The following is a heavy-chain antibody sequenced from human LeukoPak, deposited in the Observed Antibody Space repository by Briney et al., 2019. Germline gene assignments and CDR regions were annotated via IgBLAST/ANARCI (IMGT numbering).Heavy chain of an antibody. CDR2: ISYDGSNK. V-gene: IGHV3-30*04. CDR1: GFTFSSYA. CDR3: ARDLYLWGHGDYLFDY. D-gene: IGHD4-17*01. J-gene: IGHJ4*02. Sequence: GRSLRLSCADSGFTFSSYAMHWVRQAPGKGLEWVAVISYDGSNKYYADSVKGRFTISRDNSKNTLYLQMNSLRAEDTAVYYCARDLYLWGHGDYLFDYWGQGTLVTVSS.